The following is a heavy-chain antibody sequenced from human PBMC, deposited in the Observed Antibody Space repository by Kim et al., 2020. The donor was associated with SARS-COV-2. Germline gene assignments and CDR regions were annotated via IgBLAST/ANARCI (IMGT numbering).Heavy chain of an antibody. Sequence: SVKVSCKASGGTFSSYAISWVRQAPGQGLEWMGRLIPMHGITNYAEKFQGRVTLTADKSATTAYMELSSLRSADTAVYYCARDDYGDRKIDYWGQGSLLTVSS. J-gene: IGHJ4*02. CDR2: LIPMHGIT. CDR1: GGTFSSYA. V-gene: IGHV1-69*04. D-gene: IGHD4-17*01. CDR3: ARDDYGDRKIDY.